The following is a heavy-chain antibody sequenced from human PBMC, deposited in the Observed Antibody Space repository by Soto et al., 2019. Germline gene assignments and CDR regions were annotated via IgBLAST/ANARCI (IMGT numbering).Heavy chain of an antibody. CDR2: ISAYNGNT. J-gene: IGHJ4*02. CDR1: VYSLCGYG. Sequence: APLNRAWKTVVYSLCGYGVGWVRQAPGQGLEWMGWISAYNGNTNYAQKLQGRVTMTTGTSTSTAYMELRRLRSDDTSVSYCGRGAVAGSNFDFWAQRTLVTVSS. CDR3: GRGAVAGSNFDF. D-gene: IGHD6-19*01. V-gene: IGHV1-18*04.